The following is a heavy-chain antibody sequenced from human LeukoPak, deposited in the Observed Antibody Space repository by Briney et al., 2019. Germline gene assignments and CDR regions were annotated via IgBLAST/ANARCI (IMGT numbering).Heavy chain of an antibody. J-gene: IGHJ4*02. Sequence: TGGSLRLSCAASGFSFSSYWMTWVRQAPGKGLEWVANIKQDGNEKYYVDSVKGRLTISRDNAKNSLFLQMSSLRVEDTAVYYCARFLRAVTGFDYWGQGTLVTVSS. CDR1: GFSFSSYW. V-gene: IGHV3-7*01. D-gene: IGHD6-19*01. CDR2: IKQDGNEK. CDR3: ARFLRAVTGFDY.